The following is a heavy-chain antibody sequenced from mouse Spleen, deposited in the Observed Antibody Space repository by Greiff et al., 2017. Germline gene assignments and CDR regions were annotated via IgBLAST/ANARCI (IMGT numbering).Heavy chain of an antibody. V-gene: IGHV1-52*01. Sequence: QVQLQQPGAELVRPGSSVKLSCKASGYTFTSYWMHWVKQRPIQGLEWIGNIDPSDSETHYSQKFKDKATLTVDKSSSTAYMQLSSLTSEDSAVYYCARDPMDYAMDYWGQGTSVTVSS. CDR3: ARDPMDYAMDY. CDR2: IDPSDSET. J-gene: IGHJ4*01. CDR1: GYTFTSYW.